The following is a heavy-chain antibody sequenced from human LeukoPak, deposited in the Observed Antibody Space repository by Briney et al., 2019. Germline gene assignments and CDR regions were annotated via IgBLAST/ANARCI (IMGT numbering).Heavy chain of an antibody. Sequence: GGSLRPSCAASGFIFRTYAMTWVRQAPGKGLEWVSATSGSGDKTYYADSVKGRFTISRDNSKNTVYLQMNRLRIEDTAEYYCAKEGEGYNYGYAYWGQGTLVTVSS. CDR1: GFIFRTYA. CDR2: TSGSGDKT. D-gene: IGHD5-18*01. J-gene: IGHJ4*02. CDR3: AKEGEGYNYGYAY. V-gene: IGHV3-23*01.